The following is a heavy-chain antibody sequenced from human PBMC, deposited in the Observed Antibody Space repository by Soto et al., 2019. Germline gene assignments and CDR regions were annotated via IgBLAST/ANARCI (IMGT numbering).Heavy chain of an antibody. Sequence: QVQLVESGGGVVQPGRSLRLSCAASGFTFSNYGMHWVRQAPGKGLDWVAVISYDGTNKYYADSVKGRFTISRDNSKNTLYLQMNSLRAEDTAVYYCAKEVWGSGLYLGDYWGQGTLVTVSS. J-gene: IGHJ4*02. D-gene: IGHD6-19*01. CDR2: ISYDGTNK. CDR1: GFTFSNYG. V-gene: IGHV3-30*18. CDR3: AKEVWGSGLYLGDY.